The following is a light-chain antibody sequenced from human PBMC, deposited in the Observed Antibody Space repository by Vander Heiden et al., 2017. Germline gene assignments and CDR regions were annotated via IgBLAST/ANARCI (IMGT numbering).Light chain of an antibody. V-gene: IGLV2-23*02. J-gene: IGLJ1*01. CDR3: CSYAGSTPYV. Sequence: QSALTQPASVSGSPGQSITISCTGTSSDVVSYNLVSWYQHHPGKAPKLMIYEVSKRPSGVSNRFSGSKSGNTASLTISGLQAEDEADYYCCSYAGSTPYVFGTGTKVTVL. CDR1: SSDVVSYNL. CDR2: EVS.